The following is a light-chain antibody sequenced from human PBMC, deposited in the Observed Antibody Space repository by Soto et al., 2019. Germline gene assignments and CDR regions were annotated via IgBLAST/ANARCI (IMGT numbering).Light chain of an antibody. CDR1: QSVSTY. CDR3: QQRSDWPLFT. V-gene: IGKV3-11*01. Sequence: EVVLTQSPATLSLSPGERAILSCRASQSVSTYIAWYQQKPGLAPRLLIYDASNRATGIPARFSGSGSGTDFTLTISSLEPEDFAVYYCQQRSDWPLFTFGPGTKVDIK. J-gene: IGKJ3*01. CDR2: DAS.